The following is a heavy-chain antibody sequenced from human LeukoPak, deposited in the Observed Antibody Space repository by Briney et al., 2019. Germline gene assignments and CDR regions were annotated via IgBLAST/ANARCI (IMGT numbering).Heavy chain of an antibody. V-gene: IGHV3-21*01. J-gene: IGHJ4*02. D-gene: IGHD4-17*01. CDR2: ISSSTSYI. Sequence: TGGSLRLSCAASGSTFSSYSMNWIRQAPGKGLEWVSSISSSTSYIYYADSVKGRFTISKDNAKNSLYLQMNSLRAEDTAVYYCARAGGSTVSHSDYWGQGTLVTVSS. CDR1: GSTFSSYS. CDR3: ARAGGSTVSHSDY.